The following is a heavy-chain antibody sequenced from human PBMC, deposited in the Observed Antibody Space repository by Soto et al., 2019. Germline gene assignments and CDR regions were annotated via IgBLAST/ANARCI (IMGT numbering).Heavy chain of an antibody. CDR3: ARREYGMDV. CDR1: GGSITSSHW. J-gene: IGHJ6*02. CDR2: LFHIGHT. V-gene: IGHV4-4*02. Sequence: QVQLQESGPGMVEPSGTLSLTCVVSGGSITSSHWWSWVRQTPGKGLEWIGELFHIGHTNYNPSLKGRVTISLDQSKNQFSLKMTSMTAADTAVFYSARREYGMDVWGQGTTVTVSS.